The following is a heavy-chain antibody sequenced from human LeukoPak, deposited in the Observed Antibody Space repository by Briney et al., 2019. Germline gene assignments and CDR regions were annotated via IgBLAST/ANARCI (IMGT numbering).Heavy chain of an antibody. CDR2: IYHSGSP. D-gene: IGHD3-10*01. CDR1: GYSISSGYY. Sequence: SETLSLTCTVSGYSISSGYYWDWIRQPPGKGLEWIGSIYHSGSPYYNSSLKSRVTISVDTSKNQFSLKLSSVTAADTAVYYCARDSEGVPDYWGQGILVTVSS. V-gene: IGHV4-38-2*02. CDR3: ARDSEGVPDY. J-gene: IGHJ4*02.